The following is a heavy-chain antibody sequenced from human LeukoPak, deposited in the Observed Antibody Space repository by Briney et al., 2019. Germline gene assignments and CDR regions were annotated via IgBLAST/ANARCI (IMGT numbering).Heavy chain of an antibody. CDR3: ARDAPRYCSGGSCYSGY. Sequence: ASVKVSCKASGFTFTSSAMQWVRQARGQRLEWIGWIVVGSGNTNYAQKFQERVTITRDMSTSTAYMELSSLRSEDTAVYYCARDAPRYCSGGSCYSGYWGQGTLVTVSS. CDR2: IVVGSGNT. CDR1: GFTFTSSA. J-gene: IGHJ4*02. D-gene: IGHD2-15*01. V-gene: IGHV1-58*02.